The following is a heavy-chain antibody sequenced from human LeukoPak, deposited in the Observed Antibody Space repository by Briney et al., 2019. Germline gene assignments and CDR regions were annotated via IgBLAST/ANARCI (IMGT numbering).Heavy chain of an antibody. CDR2: IKQDGSEK. CDR1: GFTFSSYA. J-gene: IGHJ5*02. CDR3: AKDGFYYGSGSYQEFDP. D-gene: IGHD3-10*01. V-gene: IGHV3-7*03. Sequence: GGSLRLSCAASGFTFSSYAMSWVRQAPGKGLEWVANIKQDGSEKYYVDSVKGRFTISRDNAKNSLYLQMNSLRAEDTAVYYCAKDGFYYGSGSYQEFDPWGQGTLVTVSS.